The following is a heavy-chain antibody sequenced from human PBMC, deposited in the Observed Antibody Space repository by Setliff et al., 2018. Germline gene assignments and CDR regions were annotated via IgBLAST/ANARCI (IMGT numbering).Heavy chain of an antibody. D-gene: IGHD3-22*01. V-gene: IGHV1-8*01. CDR3: AGGGDTSGYYYTDYYYGMDV. CDR2: MNPNSGNT. CDR1: GYTFTSYD. Sequence: GASVKVSCKASGYTFTSYDINWVRQATGQGLEWMGWMNPNSGNTGYAQKFQGRVTMTRNTSISTAYMELSSLTSEDTAVYYCAGGGDTSGYYYTDYYYGMDVWGQGTTVTVSS. J-gene: IGHJ6*02.